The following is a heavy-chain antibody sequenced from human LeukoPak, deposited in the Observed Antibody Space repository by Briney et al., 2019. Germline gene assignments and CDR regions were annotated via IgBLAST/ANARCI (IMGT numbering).Heavy chain of an antibody. CDR3: AREGVFQAFDF. V-gene: IGHV1-46*01. Sequence: ASVKVSCTTSGYSLPRHYIHWVRQAPGQGLEWMGIMNPSVGATTYAPRFQGRVTMTRDTSTSTFYMELSGLTSEDTAVYYCAREGVFQAFDFWGQGTMVTVSS. CDR1: GYSLPRHY. CDR2: MNPSVGAT. D-gene: IGHD3-16*01. J-gene: IGHJ3*01.